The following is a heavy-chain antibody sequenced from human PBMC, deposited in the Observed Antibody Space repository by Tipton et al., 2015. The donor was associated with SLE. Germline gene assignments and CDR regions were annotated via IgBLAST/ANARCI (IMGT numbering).Heavy chain of an antibody. J-gene: IGHJ6*03. V-gene: IGHV3-30*02. CDR1: GFTFSSYG. CDR2: IRYDGGKK. D-gene: IGHD3-10*01. Sequence: SLRLSCAASGFTFSSYGMHWVRQAPGKGLEWVAFIRYDGGKKYHADSVKGRFTISRDNSKNTLYLQMNSLRAEDTAVYYCAKVEGSGSYYYYYYYMDVWGKGTTVTVSS. CDR3: AKVEGSGSYYYYYYYMDV.